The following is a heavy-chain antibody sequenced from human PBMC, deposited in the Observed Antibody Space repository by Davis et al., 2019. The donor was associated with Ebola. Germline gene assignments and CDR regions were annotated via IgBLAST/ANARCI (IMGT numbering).Heavy chain of an antibody. J-gene: IGHJ5*02. CDR1: GVSISSGSYY. CDR2: ISYSGTS. Sequence: MPSETLSLTCTVSGVSISSGSYYWGWIRQAPGKGLEWIGSISYSGTSYYNPSLRSRVTISVDTSKNQFSLMLNSMTATDTAIYYCVRLTDYSRWFDPWGQGTLVTVSS. D-gene: IGHD4-11*01. CDR3: VRLTDYSRWFDP. V-gene: IGHV4-39*01.